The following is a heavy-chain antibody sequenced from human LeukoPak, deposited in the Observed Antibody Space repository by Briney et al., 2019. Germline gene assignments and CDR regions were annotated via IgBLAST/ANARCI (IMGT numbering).Heavy chain of an antibody. V-gene: IGHV3-66*01. J-gene: IGHJ3*02. Sequence: GGSLRLSCAASGFTVSSNYMSWVRQAPGKGLEWVSVIYSGGSTYYADSVKGRFTISRDNSKNTLYLQMNSLRAEDTAVYYCARAHHDSSFFDIWGQGTMVTVSS. D-gene: IGHD3-22*01. CDR1: GFTVSSNY. CDR2: IYSGGST. CDR3: ARAHHDSSFFDI.